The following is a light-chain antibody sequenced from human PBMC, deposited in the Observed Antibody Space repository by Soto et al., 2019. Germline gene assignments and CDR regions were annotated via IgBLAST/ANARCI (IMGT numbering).Light chain of an antibody. CDR3: QQRSNWPLT. Sequence: EIVLTQSPATLSLSPGERATLSCRASQSVNTYLAWYQQRPGQAPRLLMYDASNRATGIPARFSGRGSGTDFTLTIDSLEPEDFAVYYCQQRSNWPLTFGGGTKLEIK. CDR2: DAS. CDR1: QSVNTY. V-gene: IGKV3-11*01. J-gene: IGKJ4*01.